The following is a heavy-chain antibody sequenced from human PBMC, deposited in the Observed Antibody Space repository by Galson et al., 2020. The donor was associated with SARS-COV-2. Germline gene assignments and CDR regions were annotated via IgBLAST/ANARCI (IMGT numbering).Heavy chain of an antibody. CDR2: ISWNSGSI. V-gene: IGHV3-9*01. Sequence: GGSLRLSCAASGFTFDDYAMHWVRQAPGKGLEWVSGISWNSGSIGYADSVKGRFTISRDNAKNSLYLQMNSLRAEDTALYYCATLPAAIQSPDVYMDVWGKGTTVTVSS. J-gene: IGHJ6*03. CDR3: ATLPAAIQSPDVYMDV. CDR1: GFTFDDYA. D-gene: IGHD2-2*02.